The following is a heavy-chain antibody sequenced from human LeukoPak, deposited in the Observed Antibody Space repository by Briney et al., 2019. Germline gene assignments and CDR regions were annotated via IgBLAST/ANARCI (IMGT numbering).Heavy chain of an antibody. V-gene: IGHV4-59*11. D-gene: IGHD1-1*01. CDR3: ARSRGSTTTHYGLLFDY. Sequence: ASETLSLTCTVSGGSISSHYWSWIRQAPGKGLEWNGYIHYRGGTNSFPSLKSRVTISVDTSKTQFSLKLTSVTAADTAVYYCARSRGSTTTHYGLLFDYWGQGTPVTVSS. J-gene: IGHJ4*02. CDR2: IHYRGGT. CDR1: GGSISSHY.